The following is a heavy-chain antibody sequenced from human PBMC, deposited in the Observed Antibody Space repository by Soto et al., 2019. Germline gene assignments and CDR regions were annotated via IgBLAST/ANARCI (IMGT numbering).Heavy chain of an antibody. J-gene: IGHJ4*02. CDR1: GFTFSSYG. D-gene: IGHD3-22*01. V-gene: IGHV3-33*01. Sequence: QVQLVESGGGVVQPGRSLRLSCAASGFTFSSYGMHWVRQAPGKGLEWVAVIWYDGSNKYYADSVKGRFTISRDNSKNTLYLQMNSRRAEYTAVYYCARGGGTHDSSGYYLYWGQGTLVTVSS. CDR2: IWYDGSNK. CDR3: ARGGGTHDSSGYYLY.